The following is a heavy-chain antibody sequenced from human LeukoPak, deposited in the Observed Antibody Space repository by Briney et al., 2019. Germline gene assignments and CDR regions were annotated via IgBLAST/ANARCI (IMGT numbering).Heavy chain of an antibody. Sequence: ASVKVSCKASGGTFSSYAISWVRQAPGQGLEWMGRIIPILGIANYAQKFQGRVTITADKSTSTAYMELSSLRSEDTAVYYCAREKVAVAGTVDYWGQGTLVTVSS. CDR1: GGTFSSYA. J-gene: IGHJ4*02. CDR2: IIPILGIA. CDR3: AREKVAVAGTVDY. V-gene: IGHV1-69*04. D-gene: IGHD6-19*01.